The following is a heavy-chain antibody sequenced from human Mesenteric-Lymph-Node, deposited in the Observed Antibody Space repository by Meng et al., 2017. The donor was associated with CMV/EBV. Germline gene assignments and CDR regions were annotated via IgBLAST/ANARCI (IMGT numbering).Heavy chain of an antibody. CDR3: ARDTHLSSSWYIDY. CDR2: MFKSGRA. CDR1: GGSVSSGSFY. J-gene: IGHJ4*02. D-gene: IGHD6-13*01. V-gene: IGHV4-39*07. Sequence: SETLSLTCSVSGGSVSSGSFYWNWIRQPPGEGLEWIGSMFKSGRASYNSSLKSRVTMSIDTSTNQFSMRLSSVTAADTADYYCARDTHLSSSWYIDYWGQGILVTVSS.